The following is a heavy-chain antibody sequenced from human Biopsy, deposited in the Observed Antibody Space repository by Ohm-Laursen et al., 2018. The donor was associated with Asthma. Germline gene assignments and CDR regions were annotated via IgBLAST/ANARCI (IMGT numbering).Heavy chain of an antibody. CDR3: ARKAGSCISRTCYSLDF. J-gene: IGHJ4*02. Sequence: VKISCKSLGGTFNTYVIGWVRQAPGQGLEWIGGINSLFGTTTYPQKFQDRVTITADDSTSTVYMELSSLRSEDTAVYYCARKAGSCISRTCYSLDFWGQGTLVTVSS. CDR1: GGTFNTYV. D-gene: IGHD2-2*01. CDR2: INSLFGTT. V-gene: IGHV1-69*13.